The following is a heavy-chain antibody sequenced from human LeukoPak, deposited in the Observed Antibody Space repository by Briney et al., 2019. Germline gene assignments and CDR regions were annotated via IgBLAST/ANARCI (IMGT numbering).Heavy chain of an antibody. CDR3: ARNWNDVKSLNYYYFGIDV. CDR2: IKQDGSEK. J-gene: IGHJ6*02. D-gene: IGHD1-1*01. CDR1: GFTFSSCW. V-gene: IGHV3-7*02. Sequence: GGSLRLSCAASGFTFSSCWMSWVRQAPGKGLEWVANIKQDGSEKYYVDSVEGRFTISRDNSKDTLYLQMNSLRAEDTAVYYCARNWNDVKSLNYYYFGIDVWGQGTTVTVSS.